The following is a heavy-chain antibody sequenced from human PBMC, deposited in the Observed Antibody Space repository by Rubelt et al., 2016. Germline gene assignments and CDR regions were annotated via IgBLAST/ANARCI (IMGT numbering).Heavy chain of an antibody. V-gene: IGHV1-18*01. J-gene: IGHJ2*01. CDR2: ISAYNGNT. CDR1: GYTFTSYG. CDR3: ARDRIRIAARQGWYFDL. D-gene: IGHD6-6*01. Sequence: QVQLVQSGAEVKKPGASVKVSCKASGYTFTSYGISWVRQAPGQGLEWMGWISAYNGNTNYAKKLQGRGTMTTGTSTSTAYMERRSLRSDDTAVYYCARDRIRIAARQGWYFDLWGRGTLVTVSS.